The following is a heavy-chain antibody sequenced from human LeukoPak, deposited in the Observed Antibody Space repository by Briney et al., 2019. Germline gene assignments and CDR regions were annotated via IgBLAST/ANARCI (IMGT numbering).Heavy chain of an antibody. J-gene: IGHJ4*02. Sequence: SETLSLTCTVSGGSISSSSYYWGWIRQPPGKGLEWIGSIYYSGSTYYNPSLKSRVTISVDTSKNQFSLKLSSVTAADTAVYYCARHQGITMIVVVIATYFDYWGQGTRVTVSS. V-gene: IGHV4-39*01. CDR1: GGSISSSSYY. CDR3: ARHQGITMIVVVIATYFDY. CDR2: IYYSGST. D-gene: IGHD3-22*01.